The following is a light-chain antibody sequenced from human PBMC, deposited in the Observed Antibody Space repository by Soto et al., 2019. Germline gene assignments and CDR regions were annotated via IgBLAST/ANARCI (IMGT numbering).Light chain of an antibody. J-gene: IGKJ1*01. CDR3: QQYGGSPRT. CDR2: DES. V-gene: IGKV3-20*01. Sequence: EIVLTQSPGTLALSPRERSTLPCRASQSVSSGYLDWYKQKTGQAPRLLIYDESSRATGIPERFSGSGSGTDFTLTISRLEPEDFAVYYCQQYGGSPRTFGQGTKVDIK. CDR1: QSVSSGY.